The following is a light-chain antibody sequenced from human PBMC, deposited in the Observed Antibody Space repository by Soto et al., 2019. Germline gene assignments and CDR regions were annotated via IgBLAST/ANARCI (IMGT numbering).Light chain of an antibody. CDR2: AAC. V-gene: IGKV1-39*01. Sequence: DIQMTQSPSSLSASVGDRVTITCRASQSIRYYLNWYQQKPGKAPKLLIYAACSLQSGVPSRFSGSGSGTGFTLTISSLQPEDFAAYYCQQSYSTPQNTFGQGTKLEIK. CDR1: QSIRYY. CDR3: QQSYSTPQNT. J-gene: IGKJ2*01.